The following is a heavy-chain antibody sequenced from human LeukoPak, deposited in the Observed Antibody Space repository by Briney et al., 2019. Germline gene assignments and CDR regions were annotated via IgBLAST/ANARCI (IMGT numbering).Heavy chain of an antibody. J-gene: IGHJ5*02. CDR3: ARSGIGSWFDP. Sequence: SETLSLTCTVSGGSISSYYWSWIRQPAGKGLEWIGRIYTSGSTNYNPSLKSRVTMSVDTPNNQSSLKLSSVTAADTAVYYCARSGIGSWFDPWGQGTLVTVSS. V-gene: IGHV4-4*07. D-gene: IGHD1-14*01. CDR2: IYTSGST. CDR1: GGSISSYY.